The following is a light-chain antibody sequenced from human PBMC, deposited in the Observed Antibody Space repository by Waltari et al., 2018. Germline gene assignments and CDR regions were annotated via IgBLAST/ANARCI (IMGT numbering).Light chain of an antibody. CDR3: QQSYNFPRT. Sequence: DIQMTQSRSSLSASVGDRITITCRASQSISNYLNWYQQRPGKAPKLLIYASSSLQSGVPSRFSGSGSWTDFTLTIISLQPEDFATYYCQQSYNFPRTFGQGTKVEIK. V-gene: IGKV1-39*01. J-gene: IGKJ1*01. CDR2: ASS. CDR1: QSISNY.